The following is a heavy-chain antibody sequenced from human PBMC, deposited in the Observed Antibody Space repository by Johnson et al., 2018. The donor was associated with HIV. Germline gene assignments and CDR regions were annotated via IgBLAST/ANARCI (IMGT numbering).Heavy chain of an antibody. CDR1: GFTFSSYA. Sequence: QVQLVESGGGVVQPGRSLRLSCAASGFTFSSYAMHWVRQAPGKGLEWVAVISYDGSNKYYADPVKGRFTISRDNSKNTLYLQMNSLRAEDTAVYYCARDRSSSWSDAFDIWGQGTMVTVSS. CDR2: ISYDGSNK. J-gene: IGHJ3*02. V-gene: IGHV3-30-3*01. CDR3: ARDRSSSWSDAFDI. D-gene: IGHD6-13*01.